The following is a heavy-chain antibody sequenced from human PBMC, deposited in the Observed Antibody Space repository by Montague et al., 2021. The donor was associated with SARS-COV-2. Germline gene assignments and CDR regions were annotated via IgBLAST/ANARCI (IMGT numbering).Heavy chain of an antibody. CDR1: GGSISSYY. V-gene: IGHV4-59*08. J-gene: IGHJ4*02. CDR2: IYYSGST. Sequence: SETLSLTCTVSGGSISSYYWSWIRQPPGKGLEWIGYIYYSGSTNYNPSLKSRVTISVDTSKNQFSLKLSSVTAADTAVYYCARHKKRLSFGELFFDYWGQGTLVTVSS. CDR3: ARHKKRLSFGELFFDY. D-gene: IGHD3-10*01.